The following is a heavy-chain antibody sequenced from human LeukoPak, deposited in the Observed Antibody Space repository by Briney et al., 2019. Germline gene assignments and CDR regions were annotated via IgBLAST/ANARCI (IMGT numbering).Heavy chain of an antibody. CDR2: ISYDGSNK. CDR3: AKDVFVGIAVGPGDY. CDR1: GFTFSSYG. J-gene: IGHJ4*02. Sequence: GGSLRLSCAASGFTFSSYGMHWVRQAPGKGLEWVAVISYDGSNKYYADSVKGRFTISRDNSKNTLYLQMNSLRAEDTAVYYCAKDVFVGIAVGPGDYWGQGTLVTVSS. V-gene: IGHV3-30*18. D-gene: IGHD6-19*01.